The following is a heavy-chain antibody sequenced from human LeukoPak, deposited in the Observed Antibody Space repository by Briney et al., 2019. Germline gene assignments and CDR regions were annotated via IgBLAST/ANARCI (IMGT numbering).Heavy chain of an antibody. Sequence: SQTLSLTCAVSGGSISSGGYSWSWVRQPPGTGLEWIGYIYDSGSTYYNPSLKSRVTISVDRSKNQFSLKLSSVTAADTAVYYCASLYGSGSYYNVDYWGQGTLVTVSS. V-gene: IGHV4-30-2*01. D-gene: IGHD3-10*01. J-gene: IGHJ4*02. CDR1: GGSISSGGYS. CDR3: ASLYGSGSYYNVDY. CDR2: IYDSGST.